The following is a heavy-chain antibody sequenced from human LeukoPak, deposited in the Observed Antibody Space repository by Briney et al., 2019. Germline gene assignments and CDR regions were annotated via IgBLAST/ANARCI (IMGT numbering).Heavy chain of an antibody. CDR3: ASDSSGYFGP. J-gene: IGHJ5*02. V-gene: IGHV3-11*01. CDR2: ISNTGSAM. D-gene: IGHD3-22*01. CDR1: GFTFSDYY. Sequence: PGGSLRLSCAASGFTFSDYYMNWIRQAPGRGLEWLSYISNTGSAMYYADSVKGRFTISRDNAKNSLYLQMNSLTAEDTAIYYCASDSSGYFGPRGQGTLVTVSS.